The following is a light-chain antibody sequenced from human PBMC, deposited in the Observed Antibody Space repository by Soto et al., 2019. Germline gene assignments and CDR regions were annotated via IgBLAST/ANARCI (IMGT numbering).Light chain of an antibody. CDR3: QHYGSSPPLT. CDR2: GAS. Sequence: EFVLTQSPGTLSLSPGERATLSCRASQSVSSTFLAWYQQKPGQPPRLLIYGASTRGTGIPDRFSGSGSGTDFTLTISRLEPEDFAVYYCQHYGSSPPLTYGPGTKVDIK. V-gene: IGKV3-20*01. CDR1: QSVSSTF. J-gene: IGKJ3*01.